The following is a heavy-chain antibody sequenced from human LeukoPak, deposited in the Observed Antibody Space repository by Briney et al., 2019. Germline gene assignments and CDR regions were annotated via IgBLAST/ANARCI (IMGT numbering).Heavy chain of an antibody. D-gene: IGHD3-22*01. J-gene: IGHJ4*02. CDR3: VKPITMIVVVITGFDY. CDR1: GFTFSSYA. CDR2: ISSNGGST. V-gene: IGHV3-64D*06. Sequence: GGSLRLSCSASGFTFSSYAMHWVRQAPGKRLEYVPDISSNGGSTYYADSVKGRFTISRDNSKNTLYLQMSSLRAEDTAVYYCVKPITMIVVVITGFDYWGQGTLVTVSS.